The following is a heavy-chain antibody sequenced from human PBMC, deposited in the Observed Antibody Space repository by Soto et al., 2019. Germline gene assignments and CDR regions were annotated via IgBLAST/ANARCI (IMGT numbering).Heavy chain of an antibody. Sequence: QVQLVESGGSVVQPGRSLRLSCAATGFSFNSYGMHRVRQAPGKGLEWVAVIRYDGSNKYYADSAKGRFTISRDNSKNTLYLQMNILRAEDTAVYYCGRDWLAIDSWGQGTLVTVSS. V-gene: IGHV3-33*01. D-gene: IGHD6-19*01. CDR1: GFSFNSYG. J-gene: IGHJ4*02. CDR3: GRDWLAIDS. CDR2: IRYDGSNK.